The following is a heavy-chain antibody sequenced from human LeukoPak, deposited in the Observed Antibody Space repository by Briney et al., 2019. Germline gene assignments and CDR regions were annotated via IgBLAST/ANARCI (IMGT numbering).Heavy chain of an antibody. Sequence: GGSLRLSCAASGFTFSSYWMHWVRQAPGKGLMWVSGINTDGSSTMYADSVKGRFTISRDNSKNTLYLQMNSLRAEDTAIYYCAKDPAYWGQGTLVTVSS. J-gene: IGHJ4*02. CDR3: AKDPAY. CDR2: INTDGSST. CDR1: GFTFSSYW. V-gene: IGHV3-74*03.